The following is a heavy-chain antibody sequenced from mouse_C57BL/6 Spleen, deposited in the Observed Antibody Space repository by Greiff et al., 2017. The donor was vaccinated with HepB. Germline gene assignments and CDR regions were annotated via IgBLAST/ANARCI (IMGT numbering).Heavy chain of an antibody. CDR1: GYTFTSYW. Sequence: QVHVKQPGAELVMPGASVKLSCKASGYTFTSYWMHWVKQRPGQGLEWIGEIDPSDSYTNYNQKFKGKSTLTVDKSSSTAYMQLSSLTSEDSAVYYGARILRRKGNYAMDDWGQGTSVTVSS. CDR2: IDPSDSYT. D-gene: IGHD1-1*01. CDR3: ARILRRKGNYAMDD. J-gene: IGHJ4*01. V-gene: IGHV1-69*01.